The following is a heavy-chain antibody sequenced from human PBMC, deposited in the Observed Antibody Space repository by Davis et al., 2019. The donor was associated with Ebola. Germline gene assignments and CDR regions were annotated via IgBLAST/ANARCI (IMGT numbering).Heavy chain of an antibody. Sequence: PGGSLRLSCSASGFTFSSYAMHWVRQAPGKGLEYVSAISSNGGSTYYADSVKGRFTISRDNSKNTLYLQMNSLRAEDTAVYYCASIPGFPCSGGSCYSPQGAFDIWGQGTMVTVSS. J-gene: IGHJ3*02. D-gene: IGHD2-15*01. V-gene: IGHV3-64*04. CDR1: GFTFSSYA. CDR3: ASIPGFPCSGGSCYSPQGAFDI. CDR2: ISSNGGST.